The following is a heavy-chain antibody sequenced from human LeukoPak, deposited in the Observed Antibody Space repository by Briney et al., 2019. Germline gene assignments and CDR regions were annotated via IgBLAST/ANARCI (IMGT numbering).Heavy chain of an antibody. D-gene: IGHD4-23*01. CDR2: VTHTGGT. J-gene: IGHJ4*02. V-gene: IGHV4-59*08. CDR1: GGSISSHY. CDR3: ARTFYGGPWAGFYLDY. Sequence: SETLSLTCTVSGGSISSHYWSWIRQPPGKGLEWLGYVTHTGGTNYNPSLKSRLTTSADTSKNQFFLKLTSVTAADTAVYYCARTFYGGPWAGFYLDYWGQGALVTVSP.